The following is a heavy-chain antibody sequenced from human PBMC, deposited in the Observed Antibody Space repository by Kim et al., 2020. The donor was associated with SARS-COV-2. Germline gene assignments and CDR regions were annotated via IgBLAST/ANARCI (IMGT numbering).Heavy chain of an antibody. D-gene: IGHD6-13*01. V-gene: IGHV4-4*02. CDR1: GGSISSSNW. Sequence: SETLSLTCAVSGGSISSSNWWSWVRQPPGKGLEWIGEIYHSGSTNYNPSLKSRVTISVDKSKNQFSLKLSSVTAADTAVYYCARAQQLAHDAFDIWGQGTMVTVSS. CDR2: IYHSGST. J-gene: IGHJ3*02. CDR3: ARAQQLAHDAFDI.